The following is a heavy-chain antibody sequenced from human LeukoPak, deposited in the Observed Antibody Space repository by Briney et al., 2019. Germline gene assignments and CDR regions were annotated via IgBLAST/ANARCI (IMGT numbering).Heavy chain of an antibody. J-gene: IGHJ4*02. V-gene: IGHV3-23*01. CDR2: TSGRGSST. CDR3: AKDGGSYQFDY. Sequence: GGSLRLSCAASGFTFSSYAMSWVRQAPGKGLEWVSATSGRGSSTYYADSVKGRFTIPRDNSKNTLYLQLSSLRAEDTAVYFCAKDGGSYQFDYWGQGTLVTVSS. CDR1: GFTFSSYA. D-gene: IGHD1-26*01.